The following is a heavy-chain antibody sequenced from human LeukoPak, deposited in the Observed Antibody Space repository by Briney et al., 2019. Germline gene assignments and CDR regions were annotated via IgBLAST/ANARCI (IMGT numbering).Heavy chain of an antibody. CDR1: EFSISHYA. Sequence: GGSLRLSCTASEFSISHYAMSWVRQAPGKGLEWVSADTSSTISTYYASSVRGRFTISRDNSMNTLYLQMNSLRADDTAVYYCSKAPLGACAGAVCYCLDVWGKGTTVIVSS. V-gene: IGHV3-23*01. J-gene: IGHJ6*04. D-gene: IGHD2-8*02. CDR3: SKAPLGACAGAVCYCLDV. CDR2: DTSSTIST.